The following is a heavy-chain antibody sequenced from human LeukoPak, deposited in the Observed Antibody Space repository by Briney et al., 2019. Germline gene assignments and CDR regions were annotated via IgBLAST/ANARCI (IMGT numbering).Heavy chain of an antibody. CDR1: GFTFSSYW. J-gene: IGHJ6*02. Sequence: GGSLRLSCAASGFTFSSYWMNWARQAPGKGLEWVASINHNGNVNYYVYSVKGRFTISRDNAKDSLYLQMSNLRAEDTAVYFCARGGGLDVWGQGATVTVSS. CDR2: INHNGNVN. V-gene: IGHV3-7*03. CDR3: ARGGGLDV. D-gene: IGHD3-16*01.